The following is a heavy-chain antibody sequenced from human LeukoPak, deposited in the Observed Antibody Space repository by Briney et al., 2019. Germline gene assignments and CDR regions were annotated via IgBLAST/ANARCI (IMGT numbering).Heavy chain of an antibody. V-gene: IGHV3-7*01. J-gene: IGHJ4*02. CDR2: IKQDGSEK. Sequence: PGGSLRLSCAASGFTFSSYWMSWVRQAPGKGLEWAANIKQDGSEKYYVDSVKGRFTISRDNAKNPLYLQMNSLRAEDTAVYYCARSRKGSGYNRGYYFDYWGQGTLVTVSS. D-gene: IGHD3-22*01. CDR1: GFTFSSYW. CDR3: ARSRKGSGYNRGYYFDY.